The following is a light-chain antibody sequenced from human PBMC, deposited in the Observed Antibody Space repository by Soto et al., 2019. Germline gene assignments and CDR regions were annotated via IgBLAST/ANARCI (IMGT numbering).Light chain of an antibody. Sequence: DIVLTQSPATLSLSPGERATLSCRASQSVRSYLGWYQQRPGQAPRLLIYDASNRATGIPARFSGSGSGTDFTLPISSLEPEDFAVYYCQQGGTFGQGTRLEIK. CDR3: QQGGT. V-gene: IGKV3-11*01. CDR2: DAS. CDR1: QSVRSY. J-gene: IGKJ5*01.